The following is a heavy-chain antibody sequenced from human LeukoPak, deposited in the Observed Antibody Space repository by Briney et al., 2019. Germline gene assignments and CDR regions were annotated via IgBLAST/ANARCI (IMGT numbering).Heavy chain of an antibody. CDR1: GFTFNSYA. D-gene: IGHD2-2*01. Sequence: PGGSLRLSCAASGFTFNSYAMHWVRQVPGKGLEWVAVISCDATNTYYANSVKGRFTISRDNSKNTLYLQMSSLRAEDTAVYYCARSFCGRTTCSGMDVWGQGTTVTVSS. V-gene: IGHV3-30-3*01. J-gene: IGHJ6*02. CDR2: ISCDATNT. CDR3: ARSFCGRTTCSGMDV.